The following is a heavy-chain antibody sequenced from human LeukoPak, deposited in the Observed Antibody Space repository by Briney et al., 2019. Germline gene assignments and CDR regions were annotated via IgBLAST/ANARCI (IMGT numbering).Heavy chain of an antibody. CDR3: ARRPTSYSNYWYFDL. CDR1: GYTFTSYG. CDR2: ISAYNGNT. D-gene: IGHD4-11*01. Sequence: ASVKVSCKASGYTFTSYGISWVRHAPGQGLEWMGWISAYNGNTNYAQKLQGRVTMTTDTSTSTAYMELRSLRSDDTAVYYCARRPTSYSNYWYFDLWGRGTLVTVSS. V-gene: IGHV1-18*01. J-gene: IGHJ2*01.